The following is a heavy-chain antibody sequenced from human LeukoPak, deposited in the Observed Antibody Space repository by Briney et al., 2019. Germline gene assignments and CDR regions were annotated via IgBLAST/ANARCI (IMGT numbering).Heavy chain of an antibody. V-gene: IGHV4-61*02. CDR1: GAAINSGSYY. CDR3: ARELVAPRPHNDYYFYMDV. D-gene: IGHD5-12*01. Sequence: PSETLSLTCAVSGAAINSGSYYWTWIRQPAGKGLEWIGLILTTGSANYNPSLKSRVSISLDTSKKQFSLNLTSVTAADTAVYFCARELVAPRPHNDYYFYMDVWGKGTTVTVSS. CDR2: ILTTGSA. J-gene: IGHJ6*03.